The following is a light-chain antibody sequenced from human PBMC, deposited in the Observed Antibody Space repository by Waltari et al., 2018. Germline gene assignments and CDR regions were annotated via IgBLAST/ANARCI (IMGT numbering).Light chain of an antibody. CDR2: DAS. Sequence: VFKQSSGPRSSSPGAGATLSCRASQSVSRTLAWYQHKPGQAPRLLIYDASARATGNPDRFSGSGSGTDLRLTISRLEPEDFAVYYCEKYVSLPATFGQGTTVEIK. CDR3: EKYVSLPAT. CDR1: QSVSRT. V-gene: IGKV3-20*01. J-gene: IGKJ1*01.